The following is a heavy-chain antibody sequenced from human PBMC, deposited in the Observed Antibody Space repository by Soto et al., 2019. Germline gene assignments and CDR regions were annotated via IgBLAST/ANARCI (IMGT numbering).Heavy chain of an antibody. CDR1: GGSISSSNW. Sequence: QVQLQESGPGLVKPSGTLSLTCAVSGGSISSSNWWSWVRQPPGKGLEGIGEIYHSGSTNYNPSLKSRVTXSXDXXKNQFPLRLSSVTAADTAGYYCAREGGVTTSRFAPWGQGTLVTVSS. J-gene: IGHJ5*02. V-gene: IGHV4-4*02. D-gene: IGHD4-17*01. CDR2: IYHSGST. CDR3: AREGGVTTSRFAP.